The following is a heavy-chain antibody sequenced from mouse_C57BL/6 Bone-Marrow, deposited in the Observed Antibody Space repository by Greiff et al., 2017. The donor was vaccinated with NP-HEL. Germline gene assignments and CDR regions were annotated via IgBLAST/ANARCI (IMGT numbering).Heavy chain of an antibody. CDR3: TIYYDYDDY. Sequence: VQLKESGGGLVQPGGSMKLSCVASGFTFSNYWMNWVRQSPEKGLEWVAQIRLKSDNYATHYAESVKGRFTISRDDSKSSVYLQMNNLRAEDTGIYYCTIYYDYDDYWGQGTTLTVSS. CDR2: IRLKSDNYAT. J-gene: IGHJ2*01. D-gene: IGHD2-4*01. CDR1: GFTFSNYW. V-gene: IGHV6-3*01.